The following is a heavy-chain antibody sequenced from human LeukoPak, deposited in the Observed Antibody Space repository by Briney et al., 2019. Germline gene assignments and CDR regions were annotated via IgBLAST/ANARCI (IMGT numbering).Heavy chain of an antibody. Sequence: GGSLRLSCAASGFTVSSNYMGWVRQAPGKGLEWVSAISGSGGSTYYADSVKGRFTISRDNSKNTLYLQMNSLRAEDTAVYYCAKASLYDFWSGYFASSDWFDPWGQGTLVTVSS. J-gene: IGHJ5*02. V-gene: IGHV3-23*01. CDR1: GFTVSSNY. D-gene: IGHD3-3*01. CDR2: ISGSGGST. CDR3: AKASLYDFWSGYFASSDWFDP.